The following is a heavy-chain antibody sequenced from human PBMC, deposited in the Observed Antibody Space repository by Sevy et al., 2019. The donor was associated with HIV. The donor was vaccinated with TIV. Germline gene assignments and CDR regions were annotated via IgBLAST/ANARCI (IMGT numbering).Heavy chain of an antibody. D-gene: IGHD3-22*01. CDR1: GYNLTEFA. V-gene: IGHV1-24*01. J-gene: IGHJ4*02. CDR2: FDPEDDET. Sequence: ASVKVSCKVSGYNLTEFAMHWVRQAPGKGLEWMGTFDPEDDETMYARKFQGRLTLTEDKSTDTAYMELSSLGSEDTAVYYCATTKDYYETSGYPVDYWGQGTLVTVSS. CDR3: ATTKDYYETSGYPVDY.